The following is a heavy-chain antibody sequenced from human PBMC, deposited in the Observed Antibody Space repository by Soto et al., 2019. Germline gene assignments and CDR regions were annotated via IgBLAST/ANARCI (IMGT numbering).Heavy chain of an antibody. V-gene: IGHV1-69*13. D-gene: IGHD6-13*01. CDR1: GGTFSSYA. CDR3: ASPSYSSSWYGNYYFAY. Sequence: SVKVSCKASGGTFSSYAISWVRQAPGQGLEWMGGIIPIFGTANYAQKFQGRVTITADESTSTAYMELSSLRSEDTAVYYCASPSYSSSWYGNYYFAYWGQGTLVTVSS. J-gene: IGHJ4*02. CDR2: IIPIFGTA.